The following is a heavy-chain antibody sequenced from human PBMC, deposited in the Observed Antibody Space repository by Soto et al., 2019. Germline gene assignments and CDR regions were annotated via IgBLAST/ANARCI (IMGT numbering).Heavy chain of an antibody. CDR2: IYYSGST. D-gene: IGHD3-9*01. J-gene: IGHJ3*02. Sequence: QVQLQESGPGLVKPSQTLSLTCTVSGGSISSGGYYWSWIRQHPGKGLEWIGYIYYSGSTYYNPSLKSRVTISVDTSKNQFSLKLSSVTAADTAVYYCARGGGSYYDILTGYLNDAFDIWGQGTMVTVSS. V-gene: IGHV4-31*03. CDR1: GGSISSGGYY. CDR3: ARGGGSYYDILTGYLNDAFDI.